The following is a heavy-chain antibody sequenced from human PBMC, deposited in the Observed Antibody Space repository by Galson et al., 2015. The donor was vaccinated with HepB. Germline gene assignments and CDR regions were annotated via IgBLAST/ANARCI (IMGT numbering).Heavy chain of an antibody. CDR1: GGTFSRYA. CDR3: VVGGAAMATYDSSGYYGY. Sequence: SVKVSCKASGGTFSRYAISWVRQAPGQGLEWMGGIIPIFGTANYAQKFQGRVTITADESTSTAYMELSSLRSEDTAVYYCVVGGAAMATYDSSGYYGYWGQGTLVTVSS. D-gene: IGHD3-22*01. J-gene: IGHJ4*02. CDR2: IIPIFGTA. V-gene: IGHV1-69*13.